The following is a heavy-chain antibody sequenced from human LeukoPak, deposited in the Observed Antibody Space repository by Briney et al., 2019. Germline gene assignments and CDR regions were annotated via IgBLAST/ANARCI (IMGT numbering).Heavy chain of an antibody. CDR1: GFTFSNAW. CDR3: ARLPLSIPDGVGDY. CDR2: ISSSGSTI. V-gene: IGHV3-11*01. D-gene: IGHD4-17*01. Sequence: GGSLRLSCAASGFTFSNAWMTWVRQAPGKGLEWVSYISSSGSTIYYADSVKGRFTISRDNAKNSLYLQMNSLRAEDTAVYYCARLPLSIPDGVGDYWGQGTLVTVSS. J-gene: IGHJ4*02.